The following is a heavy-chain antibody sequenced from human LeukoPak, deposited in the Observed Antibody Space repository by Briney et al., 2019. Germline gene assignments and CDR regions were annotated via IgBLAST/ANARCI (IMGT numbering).Heavy chain of an antibody. V-gene: IGHV1-2*02. CDR3: ARANFLYCSSSTCLFDY. D-gene: IGHD2-2*01. CDR1: EYTFTDYY. Sequence: ASVKVSCKASEYTFTDYYMHWVRRAPGQGFEWMGWINPNDGDTNYAQKFQGRVTMTRDTSISTAHMEVSRLRSDDTAVYYCARANFLYCSSSTCLFDYWGQGTLVTVSS. CDR2: INPNDGDT. J-gene: IGHJ4*02.